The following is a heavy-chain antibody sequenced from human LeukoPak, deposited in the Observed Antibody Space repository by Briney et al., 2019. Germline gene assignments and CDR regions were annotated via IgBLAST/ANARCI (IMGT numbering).Heavy chain of an antibody. CDR3: ARGPYYDILTGYYNGYYFDY. CDR2: INRNSGGT. D-gene: IGHD3-9*01. Sequence: LGASVTVSCKASGYTFTGYYMHWVRQAPGQGLEWMGWINRNSGGTNYAQKFQGRVTMTRDTSISTAYMELSRLRSDDTAVYYCARGPYYDILTGYYNGYYFDYWGQGTLVTVSS. V-gene: IGHV1-2*02. CDR1: GYTFTGYY. J-gene: IGHJ4*02.